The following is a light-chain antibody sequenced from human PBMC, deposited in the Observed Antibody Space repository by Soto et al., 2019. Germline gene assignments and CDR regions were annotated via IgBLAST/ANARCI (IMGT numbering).Light chain of an antibody. V-gene: IGKV3-20*01. CDR1: QSVSNNY. CDR3: QQYGSSRWT. J-gene: IGKJ1*01. Sequence: EVVLTPSPGTLSLSPGDRATLSCRASQSVSNNYLAWYQQKPGRAPRPLIYGASTRATGVPARFSGSGSGTDFTLTISRLEPEDFAVYYCQQYGSSRWTFGQGTKVDIK. CDR2: GAS.